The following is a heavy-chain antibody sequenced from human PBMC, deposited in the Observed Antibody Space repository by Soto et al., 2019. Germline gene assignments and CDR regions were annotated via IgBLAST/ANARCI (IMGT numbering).Heavy chain of an antibody. CDR2: IPSRGRP. D-gene: IGHD5-12*01. V-gene: IGHV4-30-4*01. Sequence: QVQLRESGPGLVKPSQTLSLTCSVSGASVAGGSYYWSWVRQPPGKGLEWVGYIPSRGRPFYNPSMTSRGTISADTSTNQLSLQLPSVTAADKAGYYCARDTYSGYDFGLWGQGTLVTVSS. CDR1: GASVAGGSYY. J-gene: IGHJ5*02. CDR3: ARDTYSGYDFGL.